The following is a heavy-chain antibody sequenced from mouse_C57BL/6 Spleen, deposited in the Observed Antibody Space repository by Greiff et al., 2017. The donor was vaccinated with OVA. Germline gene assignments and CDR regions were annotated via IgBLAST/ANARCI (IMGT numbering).Heavy chain of an antibody. Sequence: QVQLKESGAELVRPGASVTLSCKASGYTFTDYEMHWVKQTPVHGLEWIGAIDPETGGPAYNQKFKGKAILTADKSSSTAYMELRSLTSEDSAVYYCTRSSYPYYFDYWGQGTTLTVSS. D-gene: IGHD1-3*01. CDR3: TRSSYPYYFDY. CDR1: GYTFTDYE. V-gene: IGHV1-15*01. CDR2: IDPETGGP. J-gene: IGHJ2*01.